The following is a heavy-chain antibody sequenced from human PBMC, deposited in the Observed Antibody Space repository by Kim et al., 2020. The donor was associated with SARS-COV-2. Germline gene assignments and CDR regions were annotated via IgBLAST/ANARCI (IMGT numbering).Heavy chain of an antibody. V-gene: IGHV4-34*01. CDR2: INDRGST. CDR1: GGSFSGYY. Sequence: SETLSLTCAVYGGSFSGYYWSWIRQPPGKGLEWIGEINDRGSTNYNPSLKSRVTISVDTSKNQLSLKLSSVTAADTAVDYCARGAERGYGDYLFDYWGQG. CDR3: ARGAERGYGDYLFDY. D-gene: IGHD4-17*01. J-gene: IGHJ4*02.